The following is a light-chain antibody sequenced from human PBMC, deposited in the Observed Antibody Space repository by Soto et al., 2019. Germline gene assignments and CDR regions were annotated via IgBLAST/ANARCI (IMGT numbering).Light chain of an antibody. J-gene: IGKJ1*01. Sequence: IILTQSPGTLAFASRERATLSCRASQSVSSCLAWYQQKPGQAPRLLIYGASSRATGIPDRFSGSGSGTDFTLTISRLEPEDFAVYYCQQYGSSPPWTFGQGTKVDIK. CDR2: GAS. CDR3: QQYGSSPPWT. V-gene: IGKV3-20*01. CDR1: QSVSSC.